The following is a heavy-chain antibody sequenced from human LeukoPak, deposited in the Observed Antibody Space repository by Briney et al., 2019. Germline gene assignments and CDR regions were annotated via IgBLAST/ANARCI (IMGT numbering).Heavy chain of an antibody. Sequence: SETLSLTCTVSGGSLSSYYWSGIRQPPGKGREGIGYIYTSGTTYYNPSLKSRVTISIYTSKNQFSLKLSSVNAADTAVYYCARSKDNYDSSGYLYWGQGTLVTVSS. CDR2: IYTSGTT. D-gene: IGHD3-22*01. CDR3: ARSKDNYDSSGYLY. CDR1: GGSLSSYY. V-gene: IGHV4-4*09. J-gene: IGHJ4*02.